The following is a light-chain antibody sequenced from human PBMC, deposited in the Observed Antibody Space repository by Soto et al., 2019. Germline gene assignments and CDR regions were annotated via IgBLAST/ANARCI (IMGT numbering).Light chain of an antibody. CDR1: QSISKW. J-gene: IGKJ1*01. CDR2: DAS. CDR3: QQYSSYSAWT. Sequence: DIQMTQSPSTLSASIGDRVTITCRASQSISKWLAWHQQKQGKAPKLLIYDASSLQSGVPPRFIGTGSGTDVTLTIRSLQPDDIATYYCQQYSSYSAWTFGEGTKVEIK. V-gene: IGKV1-5*01.